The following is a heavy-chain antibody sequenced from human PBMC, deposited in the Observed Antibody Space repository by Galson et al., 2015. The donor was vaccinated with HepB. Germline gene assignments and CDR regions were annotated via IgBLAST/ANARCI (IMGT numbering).Heavy chain of an antibody. J-gene: IGHJ3*02. V-gene: IGHV4-59*08. CDR2: IYYSGST. D-gene: IGHD3-10*01. Sequence: SETLSLTCTVSGGSISSYYWSWIRQPPGKGLEWIGYIYYSGSTNYNPSLKSRVTISVDTSKNQFSLKLSSVTAADTAVYYCARHLSGLARADDAFDIWGQGTMVTVSS. CDR3: ARHLSGLARADDAFDI. CDR1: GGSISSYY.